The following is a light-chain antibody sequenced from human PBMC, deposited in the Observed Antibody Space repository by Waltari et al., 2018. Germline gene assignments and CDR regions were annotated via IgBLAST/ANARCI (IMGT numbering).Light chain of an antibody. CDR3: EAWDDTLNGPV. J-gene: IGLJ3*02. Sequence: QSVLTQPPSASGTPGQRVTMSCSGSNSKLGSNNGNWYHQVPGTAPKLLMYNNDQRPSGVPDRFSGSKSATSASLAISGLQSEDEADYFCEAWDDTLNGPVFGGGTKLTVL. CDR1: NSKLGSNN. CDR2: NND. V-gene: IGLV1-44*01.